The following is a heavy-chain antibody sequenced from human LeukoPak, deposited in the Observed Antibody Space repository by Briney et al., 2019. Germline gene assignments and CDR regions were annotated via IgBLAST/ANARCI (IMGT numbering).Heavy chain of an antibody. Sequence: GRSLRLSCAASGFTFSSYCMDWVRQAPGKGLEWVGAISTDGRDKYYADSAKGRFTIARDNARNTLYLQMNSLRTEDTAVYYCAKDQSGRICYPEYWGQGTLVTVSS. J-gene: IGHJ4*02. CDR1: GFTFSSYC. V-gene: IGHV3-30*18. CDR2: ISTDGRDK. CDR3: AKDQSGRICYPEY. D-gene: IGHD2/OR15-2a*01.